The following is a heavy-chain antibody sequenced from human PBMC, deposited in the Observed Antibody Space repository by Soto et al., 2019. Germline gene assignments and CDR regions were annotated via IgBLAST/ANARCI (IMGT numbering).Heavy chain of an antibody. J-gene: IGHJ6*02. D-gene: IGHD3-10*01. CDR2: IIPIFGTA. V-gene: IGHV1-69*13. CDR3: ARAPPPGPDYYYGLDV. CDR1: GGTFSSYA. Sequence: SVKVSCKASGGTFSSYAISWVRQAPGQGLEWMGGIIPIFGTANYAQKFQGRDTITADESTSTAYMELSSLRSEDTAVYYCARAPPPGPDYYYGLDVWGQGTTVTVSS.